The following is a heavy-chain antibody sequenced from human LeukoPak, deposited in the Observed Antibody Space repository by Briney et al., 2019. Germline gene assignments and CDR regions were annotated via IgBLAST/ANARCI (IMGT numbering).Heavy chain of an antibody. CDR1: GGSISSYY. V-gene: IGHV4-4*07. Sequence: PSETLSLTCTVSGGSISSYYWNWLRQPAGKGLEWIGRLHSSGSTNYSPSLKSRVTLSLDTSKNQFSLNLSSVTAADTAVYYCARKSLRQNYFDYWGQGILVTVSS. D-gene: IGHD5/OR15-5a*01. CDR2: LHSSGST. CDR3: ARKSLRQNYFDY. J-gene: IGHJ4*02.